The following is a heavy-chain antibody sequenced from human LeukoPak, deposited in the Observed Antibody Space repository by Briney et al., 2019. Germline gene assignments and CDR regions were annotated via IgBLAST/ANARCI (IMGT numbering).Heavy chain of an antibody. Sequence: GGSLRLSCAASGLTLSTYWMHWVRQAQGKGLEWVANIKEDGSQKYYVDSVKGRFTISIDNAKNSLYLQMNSLRVEDTAVYHCARDWGAMDVWGQGTTVTVSS. J-gene: IGHJ6*02. V-gene: IGHV3-7*01. CDR1: GLTLSTYW. D-gene: IGHD3-16*01. CDR2: IKEDGSQK. CDR3: ARDWGAMDV.